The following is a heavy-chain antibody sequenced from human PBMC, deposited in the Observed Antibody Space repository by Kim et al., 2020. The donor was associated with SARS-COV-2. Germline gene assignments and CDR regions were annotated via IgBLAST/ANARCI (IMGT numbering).Heavy chain of an antibody. Sequence: YHPSLESRVTLSVDTSKNQFSLALSSVTAADTAIYYCATYSSTGGYFAYWGQGTLVTVSS. D-gene: IGHD5-18*01. CDR3: ATYSSTGGYFAY. V-gene: IGHV4-59*01. J-gene: IGHJ4*02.